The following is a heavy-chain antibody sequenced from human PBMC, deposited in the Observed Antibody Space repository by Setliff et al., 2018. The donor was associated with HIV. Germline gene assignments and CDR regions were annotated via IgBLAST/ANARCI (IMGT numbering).Heavy chain of an antibody. CDR2: IGTAGDT. D-gene: IGHD7-27*01. V-gene: IGHV3-13*01. J-gene: IGHJ3*01. CDR3: AKIPHTGDSAFDV. Sequence: GGSLRLSCAASGFTFRSYDMHWVRQATGKGLEWVSAIGTAGDTYYPGSVKGRFTISRDNPKNTVYLQMNSLRPEDTALYYCAKIPHTGDSAFDVWGQGTMVTVSS. CDR1: GFTFRSYD.